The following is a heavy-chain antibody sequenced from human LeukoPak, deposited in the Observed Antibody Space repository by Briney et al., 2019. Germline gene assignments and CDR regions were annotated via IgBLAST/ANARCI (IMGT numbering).Heavy chain of an antibody. Sequence: GGSLILSCAASGFTFSSHWMSWIRQAPGKGLERVANIKQDESEKFYVDSVKGRFTISRDNAKQSLYLQMDSLRAEDTAVYYCVRDKGGLLRVFDYWGQGTLVTVSS. J-gene: IGHJ4*02. CDR3: VRDKGGLLRVFDY. V-gene: IGHV3-7*01. D-gene: IGHD3-10*01. CDR1: GFTFSSHW. CDR2: IKQDESEK.